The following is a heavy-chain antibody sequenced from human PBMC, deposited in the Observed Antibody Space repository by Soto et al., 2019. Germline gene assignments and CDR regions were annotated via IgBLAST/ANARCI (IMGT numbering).Heavy chain of an antibody. CDR1: GFTFSSHA. J-gene: IGHJ5*02. Sequence: GALRRSCAAYGFTFSSHAMSSVCQGPVKGLEWFSAISDSGGSTYYTDSVDGRFTISRYNSKNSLYLQMNSLRGEDTAVFYCAKGVVLNWEFEPCSEGTVVSVSA. V-gene: IGHV3-23*01. D-gene: IGHD1-1*01. CDR3: AKGVVLNWEFEP. CDR2: ISDSGGST.